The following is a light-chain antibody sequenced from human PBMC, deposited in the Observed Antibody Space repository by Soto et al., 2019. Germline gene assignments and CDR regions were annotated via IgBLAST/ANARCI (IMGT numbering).Light chain of an antibody. CDR1: QSITNNH. Sequence: ELVLTQSPGTLSLSPGERATLSCWASQSITNNHLAWYQHKPGQAPRLLIYDGSIRATAIPDRLSGSGSGTDSTLTISRLDPEDFAVYYCQHYFDSVYTFGQETKLEIK. CDR3: QHYFDSVYT. CDR2: DGS. V-gene: IGKV3-20*01. J-gene: IGKJ2*01.